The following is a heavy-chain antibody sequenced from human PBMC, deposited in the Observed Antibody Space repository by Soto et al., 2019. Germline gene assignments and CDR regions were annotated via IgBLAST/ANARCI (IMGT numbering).Heavy chain of an antibody. CDR3: AKAYYGSGSQYIDY. J-gene: IGHJ4*02. D-gene: IGHD3-10*01. V-gene: IGHV3-23*01. CDR2: ISGSGGST. CDR1: GFTFSSYA. Sequence: GGSLRLSCAASGFTFSSYAMSWVRQAPGKGLEWVSAISGSGGSTYCADSVKGRFTISRDNSKNTLYLQMNSLRAEDTAVYYCAKAYYGSGSQYIDYWGQGTLVTVSS.